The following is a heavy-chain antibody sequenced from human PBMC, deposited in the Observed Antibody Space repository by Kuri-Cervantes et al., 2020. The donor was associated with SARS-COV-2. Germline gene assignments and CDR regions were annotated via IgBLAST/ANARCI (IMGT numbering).Heavy chain of an antibody. V-gene: IGHV3-15*01. J-gene: IGHJ5*02. CDR1: GSTFSNAW. CDR2: IKNKFDGGTT. D-gene: IGHD2-2*01. CDR3: PTDPIVVVPGAILA. Sequence: GESLKISCAASGSTFSNAWVNWVRQVPGKGLEWVGGIKNKFDGGTTEYAAPVKGRFTISRDDSKNTLYLQMNSLKAEHTAVYYCPTDPIVVVPGAILAWGQGTLVTVSS.